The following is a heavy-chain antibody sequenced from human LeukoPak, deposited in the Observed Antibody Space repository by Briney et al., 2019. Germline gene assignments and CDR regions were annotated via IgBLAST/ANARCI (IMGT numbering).Heavy chain of an antibody. V-gene: IGHV3-7*01. Sequence: PGGSLRLSCAASGFIFTNYFMSWVRQAPGKGLEWVPSIKHDGSEKYYVDSVRGRFTISRDNTKNSLYLQMSSLRAEDTAVYYCATDRGWRTSGYYLYYFEYWGQGTLVTFSS. CDR1: GFIFTNYF. CDR2: IKHDGSEK. CDR3: ATDRGWRTSGYYLYYFEY. J-gene: IGHJ4*02. D-gene: IGHD3-3*01.